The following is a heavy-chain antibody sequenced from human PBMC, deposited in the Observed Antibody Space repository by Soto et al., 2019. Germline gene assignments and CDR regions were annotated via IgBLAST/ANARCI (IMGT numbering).Heavy chain of an antibody. D-gene: IGHD5-18*01. V-gene: IGHV1-69*06. Sequence: PRPSVTVSCKASGGTFSSYAISWVRQAPGQGLEWMGGIIPIFGTANYAQKFQGRVTITADKSTSTAYMELSSLRSEDTAVYYCARGQTAMGPFDYWGQGTLVTVSS. CDR1: GGTFSSYA. CDR2: IIPIFGTA. CDR3: ARGQTAMGPFDY. J-gene: IGHJ4*02.